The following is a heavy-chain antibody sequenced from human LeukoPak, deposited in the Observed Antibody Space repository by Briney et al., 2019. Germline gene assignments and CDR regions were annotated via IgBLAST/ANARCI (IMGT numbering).Heavy chain of an antibody. J-gene: IGHJ4*02. CDR1: GYTFTSYY. V-gene: IGHV1-46*01. CDR2: INPSGGST. CDR3: ARSRPGYSYAIPAFPFDY. D-gene: IGHD5-18*01. Sequence: GASVKVSCKASGYTFTSYYMHWVRQDPGQGLEWMGIINPSGGSTSYAQKSQGRVTMTRDTSTSTVYMELSSLRSEDTAVYYCARSRPGYSYAIPAFPFDYWGQGTLVTVSS.